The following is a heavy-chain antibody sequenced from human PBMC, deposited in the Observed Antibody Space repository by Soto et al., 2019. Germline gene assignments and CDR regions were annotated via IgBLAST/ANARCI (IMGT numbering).Heavy chain of an antibody. CDR3: ARDKASHLWFGELLLEGSWFDP. CDR2: INPNSGGT. J-gene: IGHJ5*02. Sequence: QVQLVQSGAEVKKPGASVKVSCKASGYTFTGYYMHWVRQAPGQGLEWMGWINPNSGGTNYAQKFQGWVTMTRDTSISTAYMELSRLRSDDTAVYYCARDKASHLWFGELLLEGSWFDPWGQGTLVTVSS. CDR1: GYTFTGYY. D-gene: IGHD3-10*01. V-gene: IGHV1-2*04.